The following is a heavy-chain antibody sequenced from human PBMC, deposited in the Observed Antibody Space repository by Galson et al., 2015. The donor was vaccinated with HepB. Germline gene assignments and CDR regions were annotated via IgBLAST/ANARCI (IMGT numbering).Heavy chain of an antibody. Sequence: PALVKPTQTLTLTCTFSGFSLSTSGMCVSWIRQPPGKALEWLARIDWDDDKYYSTSLKTRLTISKDTSKNQVVLTMTNMDPVDTATYYCARLGYCSGGSKPNFDIWGQGTMVTVSS. CDR2: IDWDDDK. CDR1: GFSLSTSGMC. J-gene: IGHJ3*02. V-gene: IGHV2-70*11. D-gene: IGHD2-15*01. CDR3: ARLGYCSGGSKPNFDI.